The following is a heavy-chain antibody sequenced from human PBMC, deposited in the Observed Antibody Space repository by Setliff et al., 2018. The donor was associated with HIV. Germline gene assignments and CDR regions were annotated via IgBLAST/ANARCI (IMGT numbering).Heavy chain of an antibody. J-gene: IGHJ6*02. CDR1: GYTFTGHY. V-gene: IGHV1-2*02. CDR3: ARNFGLSPSGKYYYYNGMDI. CDR2: VNPNSGDA. D-gene: IGHD3-10*01. Sequence: GASVKVSCKASGYTFTGHYLHWVRQAPGQGLEWLGWVNPNSGDAIYAQNFQGRVTITRDTSINAAYMELRGLRSDDTAVYYCARNFGLSPSGKYYYYNGMDIWGQGTTVTVSS.